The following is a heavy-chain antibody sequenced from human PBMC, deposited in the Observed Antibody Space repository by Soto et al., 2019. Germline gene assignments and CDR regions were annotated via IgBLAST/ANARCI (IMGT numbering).Heavy chain of an antibody. J-gene: IGHJ6*02. D-gene: IGHD3-22*01. CDR1: GYTFTSYG. CDR3: ARDSPYDSSGYYSNYYYGMDV. CDR2: ISAYNGNT. Sequence: ASVKVSCKASGYTFTSYGISWVRQAPGQGLEWMGWISAYNGNTNYAQKLQGRVTMTTDTSTSTAYMELRSLRPDDTAVYYCARDSPYDSSGYYSNYYYGMDVWGQGTTVTVSS. V-gene: IGHV1-18*01.